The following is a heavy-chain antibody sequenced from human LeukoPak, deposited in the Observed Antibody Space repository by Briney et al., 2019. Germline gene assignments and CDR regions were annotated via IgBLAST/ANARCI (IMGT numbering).Heavy chain of an antibody. CDR2: INHNGNVN. CDR3: ARGGGLDV. D-gene: IGHD3-16*01. Sequence: GGSLRLSCAASGFTFTNAWMNWARQAPGKGLEWVASINHNGNVNYYVDSVKGRFTISRDNAKNSLYLQMSNLRAEDTAVYFCARGGGLDVWGQGATVTVSS. CDR1: GFTFTNAW. J-gene: IGHJ6*02. V-gene: IGHV3-7*03.